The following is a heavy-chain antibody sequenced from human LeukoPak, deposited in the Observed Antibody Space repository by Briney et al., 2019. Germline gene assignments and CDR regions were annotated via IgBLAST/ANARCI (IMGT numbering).Heavy chain of an antibody. J-gene: IGHJ4*02. D-gene: IGHD3-22*01. Sequence: PGGSLRLSCAASGFTFDDYGMSWVRQAPGKGLEWVSGINWNGGSTGYADSVKGRFTISRDNAKNSLYLQMNGLRAEDTALYYCARATTRVYDSSGLYYFDYWGQGTLVTVSS. CDR3: ARATTRVYDSSGLYYFDY. V-gene: IGHV3-20*04. CDR2: INWNGGST. CDR1: GFTFDDYG.